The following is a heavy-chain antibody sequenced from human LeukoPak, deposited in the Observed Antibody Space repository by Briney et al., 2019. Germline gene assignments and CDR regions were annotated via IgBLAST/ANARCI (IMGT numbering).Heavy chain of an antibody. J-gene: IGHJ4*02. V-gene: IGHV3-30-3*01. CDR2: ISYDGSNK. CDR3: ARLRGNY. Sequence: GGSLRLSCAASGFTFSSYAMHWVRQAPVKGLEWVAVISYDGSNKYYADSVKGRFTISRDNSKNTLHLQMNSLRAEDTAVYYCARLRGNYWGQGTLVTVSS. CDR1: GFTFSSYA.